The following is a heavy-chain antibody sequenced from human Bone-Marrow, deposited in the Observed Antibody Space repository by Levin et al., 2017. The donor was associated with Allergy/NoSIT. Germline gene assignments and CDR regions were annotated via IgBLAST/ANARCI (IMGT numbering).Heavy chain of an antibody. CDR1: GFTFSSYG. J-gene: IGHJ6*02. CDR3: AKTLWTTYYYYYGMDV. CDR2: ISYDGSNK. Sequence: GESLKISCAASGFTFSSYGMHWVRQAPGKGLEWVAVISYDGSNKYYADSVKGRFTISRDNSKNTLYLQMNSLRAEDTAVYYCAKTLWTTYYYYYGMDVWGQGTTVTVSS. D-gene: IGHD2/OR15-2a*01. V-gene: IGHV3-30*18.